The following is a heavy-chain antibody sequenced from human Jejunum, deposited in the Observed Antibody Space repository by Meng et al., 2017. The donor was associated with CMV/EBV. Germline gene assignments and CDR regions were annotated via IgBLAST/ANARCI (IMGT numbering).Heavy chain of an antibody. Sequence: KTSGYDFTDYYIQWVRQAPGQAPEWIGWINPKNGGPRYAAKFQGRVTLTSDTSLNTAFLDLSGLTSDDTAVYYCTRRKTDTGWVYWGQGTLVTVSS. J-gene: IGHJ4*02. CDR2: INPKNGGP. CDR1: GYDFTDYY. V-gene: IGHV1-2*02. CDR3: TRRKTDTGWVY. D-gene: IGHD1-14*01.